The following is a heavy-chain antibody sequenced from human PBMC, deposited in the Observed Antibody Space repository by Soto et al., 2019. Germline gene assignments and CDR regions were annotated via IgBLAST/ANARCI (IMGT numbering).Heavy chain of an antibody. CDR2: INHSGST. D-gene: IGHD5-18*01. J-gene: IGHJ4*02. Sequence: SETLSLTCAVYGGSFNGYYWSWIRQPPGKGLEWIGEINHSGSTKYNPSLESRVIVSVDTSKNQFSLKLSSVTAADTAVYYCASQRDTAMVFDYWGRGTLVTVSS. CDR1: GGSFNGYY. V-gene: IGHV4-34*01. CDR3: ASQRDTAMVFDY.